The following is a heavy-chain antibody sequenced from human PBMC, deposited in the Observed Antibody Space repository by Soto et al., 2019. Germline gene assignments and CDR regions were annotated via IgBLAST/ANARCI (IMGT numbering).Heavy chain of an antibody. J-gene: IGHJ1*01. Sequence: ASVKVSCKTSGYTFTSYGITRVRQAPGQGLEWMGWISADNGNTDSAQKLQGRVTMTTDTSTSTAYMELTSLRSDDTAVYYCARGGEYLQYWGQGTLVTVSS. V-gene: IGHV1-18*01. CDR2: ISADNGNT. CDR1: GYTFTSYG. CDR3: ARGGEYLQY.